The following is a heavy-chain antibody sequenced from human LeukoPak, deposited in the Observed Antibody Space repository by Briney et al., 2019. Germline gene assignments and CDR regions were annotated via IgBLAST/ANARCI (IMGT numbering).Heavy chain of an antibody. Sequence: GRSLRLSCAASGFTFDDYAMHWVRQAPGKGLEGVSGTSWNSGSIGYADSVKGRFTISRDNAKNSLYLQMNSLRAEDTALYYCAKDRSSGRDTGGFDIWGQGTMVTVSS. J-gene: IGHJ3*02. V-gene: IGHV3-9*01. D-gene: IGHD3-22*01. CDR1: GFTFDDYA. CDR2: TSWNSGSI. CDR3: AKDRSSGRDTGGFDI.